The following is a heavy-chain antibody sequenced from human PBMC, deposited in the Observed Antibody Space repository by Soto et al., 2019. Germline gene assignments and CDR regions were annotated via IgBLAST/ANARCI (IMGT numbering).Heavy chain of an antibody. V-gene: IGHV4-30-4*08. CDR2: TSYTGSA. Sequence: SETLSLTCTVSGVSVTIADYYWSWIRQPPGKGLEWIGYTSYTGSAFHNPSLRSRVSISVDTSENQFSLNLTSVTAADTAVYYCASHLSGYSPFDYWGQGALVTVSS. D-gene: IGHD3-3*01. CDR1: GVSVTIADYY. CDR3: ASHLSGYSPFDY. J-gene: IGHJ4*02.